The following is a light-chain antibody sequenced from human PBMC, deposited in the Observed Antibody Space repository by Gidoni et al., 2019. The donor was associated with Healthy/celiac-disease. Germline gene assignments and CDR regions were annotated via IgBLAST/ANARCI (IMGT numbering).Light chain of an antibody. CDR2: SNN. J-gene: IGLJ2*01. Sequence: QSVLTQPPSAPGTPGQRVTISCSGSSSNIGSNTVNWYQQLPGTAPKLLIYSNNQRPSGVPDRFSCSKSCPSASLAISGLQSEDEADYYCAAWDDSLNGVVFGGGTKLTVL. V-gene: IGLV1-44*01. CDR1: SSNIGSNT. CDR3: AAWDDSLNGVV.